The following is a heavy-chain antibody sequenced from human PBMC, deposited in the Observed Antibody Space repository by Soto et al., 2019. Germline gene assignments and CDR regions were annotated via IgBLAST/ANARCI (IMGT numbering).Heavy chain of an antibody. J-gene: IGHJ6*02. Sequence: QVQLVESGGGVVQPGRSLRLSCAASGFTFSSYAMHWVRQAPGKGLEWVAVISYDGSNKYYADSVKGRFTISRDNSKNTLYLQMNSLRADDTAVYYCARHSSSWSYGMDVWGQGTTVTVSS. D-gene: IGHD6-13*01. CDR2: ISYDGSNK. V-gene: IGHV3-30-3*01. CDR3: ARHSSSWSYGMDV. CDR1: GFTFSSYA.